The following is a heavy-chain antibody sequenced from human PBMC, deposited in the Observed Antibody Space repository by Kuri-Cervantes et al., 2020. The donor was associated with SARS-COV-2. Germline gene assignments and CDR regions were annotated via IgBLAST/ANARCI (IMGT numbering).Heavy chain of an antibody. CDR1: GYTFTSYD. CDR2: MNPNSANT. CDR3: ARGLWGGGKSCYYMDV. Sequence: ASVKVSCKASGYTFTSYDINWVRQATGQGLEWMGWMNPNSANTGFAQRLQGRVTMTRNTSISTAYMELSSLRSEDTAVYYCARGLWGGGKSCYYMDVWGEGTTVTVSS. J-gene: IGHJ6*03. D-gene: IGHD7-27*01. V-gene: IGHV1-8*01.